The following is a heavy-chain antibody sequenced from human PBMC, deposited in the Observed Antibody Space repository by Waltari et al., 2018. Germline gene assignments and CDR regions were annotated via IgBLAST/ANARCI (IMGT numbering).Heavy chain of an antibody. CDR3: ARRLHTGWFDP. CDR1: GGSISSHY. Sequence: QVQLQESGPGLVKPSETLSLTCTVSGGSISSHYWSWIRQPPGKGLEWIGYIYYSGSTTYNPSLKSRVTISVDTSKNQFSLKLSSVTAADTAVYYCARRLHTGWFDPWGQGTLVTVSS. V-gene: IGHV4-59*11. D-gene: IGHD6-25*01. J-gene: IGHJ5*02. CDR2: IYYSGST.